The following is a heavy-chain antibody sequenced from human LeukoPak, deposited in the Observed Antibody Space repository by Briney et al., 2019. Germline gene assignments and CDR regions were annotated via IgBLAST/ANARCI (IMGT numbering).Heavy chain of an antibody. V-gene: IGHV1-46*01. CDR1: GYTFTSYY. CDR2: INPSGGST. D-gene: IGHD3-10*01. Sequence: ASVKVSCKASGYTFTSYYMHWVRQAPGQGLEWMGIINPSGGSTSYAQKFQGRVTMTRDTSTSTVYIELSSLRSEDTAVYYCAREGRITMVFDPWGQGTLVTVSS. CDR3: AREGRITMVFDP. J-gene: IGHJ5*02.